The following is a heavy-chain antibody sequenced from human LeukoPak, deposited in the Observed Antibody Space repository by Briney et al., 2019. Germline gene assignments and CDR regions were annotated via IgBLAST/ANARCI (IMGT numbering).Heavy chain of an antibody. Sequence: SETLSLTCTVSGGSISGYYWSWIRQPPGKGLEWIGYIYYSGSTNYNPSLKSRVTISVDTSKNQFSLKLSSVTAADTAVYYCTRYSGGSYRYSMPPFDYWGQGTLVTVSS. CDR1: GGSISGYY. V-gene: IGHV4-59*01. J-gene: IGHJ4*02. CDR2: IYYSGST. CDR3: TRYSGGSYRYSMPPFDY. D-gene: IGHD3-16*02.